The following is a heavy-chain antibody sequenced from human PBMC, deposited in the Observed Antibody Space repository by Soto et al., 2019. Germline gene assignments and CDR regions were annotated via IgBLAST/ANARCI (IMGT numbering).Heavy chain of an antibody. V-gene: IGHV1-18*04. CDR3: ARGTAKSDTAPSDY. CDR1: GYTFTSYG. J-gene: IGHJ4*02. Sequence: ASVKVSCKASGYTFTSYGISWVRQAPGQGLEWMGWHSAYNGNTKYAQKLQGRGTMTTDTSTSTANMELRSLRSDDTAVYYCARGTAKSDTAPSDYWSQGTLVTISS. D-gene: IGHD5-18*01. CDR2: HSAYNGNT.